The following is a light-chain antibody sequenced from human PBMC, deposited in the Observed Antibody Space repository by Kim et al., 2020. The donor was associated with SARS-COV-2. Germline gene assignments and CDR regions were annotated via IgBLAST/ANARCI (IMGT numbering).Light chain of an antibody. Sequence: DIQMTQSPSTLSASVGDRVTITCRASQSISSRLAWYQQKPGKAPRLLIYKASSLESGVPSRFSGSGSGTEFTLTISSLQPDDFATYYCQQYEGYWSFGQGIKVDIK. J-gene: IGKJ1*01. CDR1: QSISSR. CDR3: QQYEGYWS. V-gene: IGKV1-5*03. CDR2: KAS.